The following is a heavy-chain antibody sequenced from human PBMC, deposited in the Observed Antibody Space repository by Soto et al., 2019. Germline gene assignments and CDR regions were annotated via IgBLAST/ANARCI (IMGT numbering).Heavy chain of an antibody. Sequence: SETLSLTCTVSGGSISSGSYYWSWIRQPAGKGLEWIGRIYTSGSTNYNPSLKSRVTMSVDTSKNQFSLKLSSVTAADTAVYYCARTMSGSYSYYFDYWGQGTLVTVSS. V-gene: IGHV4-61*02. D-gene: IGHD1-26*01. J-gene: IGHJ4*02. CDR1: GGSISSGSYY. CDR2: IYTSGST. CDR3: ARTMSGSYSYYFDY.